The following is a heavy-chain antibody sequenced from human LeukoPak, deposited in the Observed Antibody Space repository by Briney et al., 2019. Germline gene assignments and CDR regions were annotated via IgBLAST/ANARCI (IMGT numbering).Heavy chain of an antibody. CDR1: GGSFSGYY. V-gene: IGHV4-34*01. CDR2: INHSGGT. J-gene: IGHJ6*03. D-gene: IGHD2-2*01. Sequence: SETLSLTCAVYGGSFSGYYWSWIRRPPGKGLEWIGEINHSGGTNYNPSLKGRVTISVDTSKNQFSLKLSSVTAADTAVYYCARALGYCSSTSCGDYYMDVWGKGTTVTVSS. CDR3: ARALGYCSSTSCGDYYMDV.